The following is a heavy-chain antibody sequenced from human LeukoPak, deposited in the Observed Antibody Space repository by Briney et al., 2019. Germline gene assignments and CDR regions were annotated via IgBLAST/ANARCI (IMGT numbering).Heavy chain of an antibody. D-gene: IGHD3-22*01. J-gene: IGHJ1*01. CDR3: ATYYYDSSGYFYFQH. CDR1: GGSISSYY. CDR2: IYYSGST. V-gene: IGHV4-59*12. Sequence: SSETLSLTCTVSGGSISSYYWSWIRQPPGKGLEWIGYIYYSGSTNYNPSLKSRVTISVDTSKNQFSLKLSSVTAADTAVYYCATYYYDSSGYFYFQHWGQGTLVTVSS.